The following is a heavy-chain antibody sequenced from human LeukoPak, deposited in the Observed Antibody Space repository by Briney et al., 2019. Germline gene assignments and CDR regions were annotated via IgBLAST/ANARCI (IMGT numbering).Heavy chain of an antibody. J-gene: IGHJ4*02. Sequence: KPSETLSLNCTVSGGSISIGFFYWSWIPHPPGKGLGWIGSIYYRGSTYYNPSLKSRVTMSVDTSKNQFSLKLSSVTAADTAVYYCARGPYRNSFDYWGQGTLVTVSS. V-gene: IGHV4-31*03. CDR2: IYYRGST. CDR3: ARGPYRNSFDY. D-gene: IGHD4-11*01. CDR1: GGSISIGFFY.